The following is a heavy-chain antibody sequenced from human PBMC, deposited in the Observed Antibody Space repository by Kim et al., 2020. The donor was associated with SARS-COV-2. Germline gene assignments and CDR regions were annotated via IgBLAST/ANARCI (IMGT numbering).Heavy chain of an antibody. CDR3: AKYGSGYFFDY. D-gene: IGHD3-10*01. Sequence: GGSLRLSCEASGFTFSNYAMNWVRQAPVKGLEWVSYISTGTSYIYYADSVKGRFTISRDNAKNSLYLQMNSLRAEDTAVYYCAKYGSGYFFDYWGQGALVTVSS. CDR1: GFTFSNYA. J-gene: IGHJ4*02. V-gene: IGHV3-21*01. CDR2: ISTGTSYI.